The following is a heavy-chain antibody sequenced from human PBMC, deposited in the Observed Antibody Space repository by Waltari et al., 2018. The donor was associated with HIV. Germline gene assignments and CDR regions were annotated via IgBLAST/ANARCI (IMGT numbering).Heavy chain of an antibody. V-gene: IGHV7-4-1*02. Sequence: QVQLEQSGSELKKPGASVKVSCKASGYTLTNYAMNWVRQAPGQGLEWVGWINNKTGNPTCAQGFTGRFVFSGDPSVSTAYLQISSLKPEDTAVYFCARGPGRSLDYWGQGTLVTVSS. D-gene: IGHD3-10*01. CDR3: ARGPGRSLDY. J-gene: IGHJ4*02. CDR2: INNKTGNP. CDR1: GYTLTNYA.